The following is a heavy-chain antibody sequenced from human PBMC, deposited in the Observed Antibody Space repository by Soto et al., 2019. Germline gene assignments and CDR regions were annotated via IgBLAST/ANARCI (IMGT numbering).Heavy chain of an antibody. J-gene: IGHJ6*02. D-gene: IGHD2-15*01. CDR1: GYTFTSYG. CDR2: ISAYNGNT. CDR3: ARGHCSGGSCYSIHYYYYGMDV. Sequence: QVQLVQSGAEVKKPGASVKVSCKASGYTFTSYGISWVRQAPGQGLEWMGWISAYNGNTNYAQKLQGRVTMTTDTSTSTAYMELRSLRSDDTAVYYCARGHCSGGSCYSIHYYYYGMDVWGQGTTVTVSS. V-gene: IGHV1-18*01.